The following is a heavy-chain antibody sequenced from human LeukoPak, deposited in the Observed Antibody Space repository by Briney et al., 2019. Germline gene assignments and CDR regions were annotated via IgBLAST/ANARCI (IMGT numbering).Heavy chain of an antibody. CDR1: GFSFSTHW. D-gene: IGHD5-24*01. CDR3: ARQSHGYILFDY. CDR2: IKQDGSEK. Sequence: GGSLRLSCAASGFSFSTHWMSWVRQAPGKGLEWVANIKQDGSEKFYVDSVKGRFTISRDNAKNSVYLQMNSLTAEDTAVYYCARQSHGYILFDYWGQGTLVTVSS. V-gene: IGHV3-7*04. J-gene: IGHJ4*02.